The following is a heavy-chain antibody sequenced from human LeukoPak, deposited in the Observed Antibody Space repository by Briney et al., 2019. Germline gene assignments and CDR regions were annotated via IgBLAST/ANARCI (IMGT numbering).Heavy chain of an antibody. D-gene: IGHD3-16*02. V-gene: IGHV3-23*01. J-gene: IGHJ4*02. CDR3: AKDLPYDYVWGSYRSWGGY. CDR2: ISGSGGST. Sequence: GGSLRLSCAASGFTVSSNYMSWVRQAPGKGLEWVSAISGSGGSTYYADSVKGRFTISRDNSKNTLYLQMNSLRAEDTAVYYCAKDLPYDYVWGSYRSWGGYWGQGTLVTVSS. CDR1: GFTVSSNY.